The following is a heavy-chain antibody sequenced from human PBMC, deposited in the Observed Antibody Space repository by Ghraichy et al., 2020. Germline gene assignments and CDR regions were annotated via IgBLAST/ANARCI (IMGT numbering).Heavy chain of an antibody. V-gene: IGHV4-34*01. CDR1: GGSFSGYY. CDR2: INHSGST. CDR3: ARGPRYCSGGSCYSFSVFMY. J-gene: IGHJ4*02. D-gene: IGHD2-15*01. Sequence: ESLNISCAVYGGSFSGYYWSWIRQPPGKGLEWIGEINHSGSTNYNPSLKSRVTISVDTSKNQFSLKLSSVTAADTAVYYCARGPRYCSGGSCYSFSVFMYWGQGTLVTVSS.